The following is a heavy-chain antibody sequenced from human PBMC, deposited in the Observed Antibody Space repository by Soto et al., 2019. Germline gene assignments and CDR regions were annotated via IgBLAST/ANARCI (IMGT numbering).Heavy chain of an antibody. V-gene: IGHV1-8*01. CDR3: ARSKVAARYYYYGMDV. Sequence: QVQLVQSGAEVKKPGASVKVSCKASGYTFTSYDINWVRQATGQGREWMGWMNPNSGNTGYAQKFQGRVTMTRNTSISTAYMELSSLRSEDTAVYYCARSKVAARYYYYGMDVWGQGTTVTVSS. J-gene: IGHJ6*02. CDR1: GYTFTSYD. CDR2: MNPNSGNT. D-gene: IGHD6-25*01.